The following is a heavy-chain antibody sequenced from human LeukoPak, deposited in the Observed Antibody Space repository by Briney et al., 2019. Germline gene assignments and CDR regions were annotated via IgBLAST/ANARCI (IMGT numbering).Heavy chain of an antibody. Sequence: GRSLRLSCAASGFALSGYGMNWVRQAPGKGLEWVSYISGASSSIYYADSVRGRFTISRDNAKNSLYLQMNSLRDDDTAVYYCARGLSTCDYWGQGTLVTVSS. D-gene: IGHD3-10*01. CDR2: ISGASSSI. V-gene: IGHV3-48*02. J-gene: IGHJ4*02. CDR3: ARGLSTCDY. CDR1: GFALSGYG.